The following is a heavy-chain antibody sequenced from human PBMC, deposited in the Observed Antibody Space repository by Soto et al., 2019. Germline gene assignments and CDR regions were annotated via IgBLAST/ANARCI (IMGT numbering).Heavy chain of an antibody. D-gene: IGHD3-9*01. Sequence: GETPKIACGAAGYHFATHWIGWVRQMPRNGLESMGTVYTGHSDTRDSPSFQGQISTAAEKASNTADLQWSSLKVSDTAMFYCAGISGFQHFDFLSCFDSWGQGTLGTVSS. V-gene: IGHV5-51*01. CDR2: VYTGHSDT. CDR1: GYHFATHW. J-gene: IGHJ4*02. CDR3: AGISGFQHFDFLSCFDS.